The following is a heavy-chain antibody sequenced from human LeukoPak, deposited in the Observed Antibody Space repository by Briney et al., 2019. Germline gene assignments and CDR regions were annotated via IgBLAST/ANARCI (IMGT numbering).Heavy chain of an antibody. V-gene: IGHV3-53*01. CDR1: GFTVSSNY. CDR3: ARERSHYYDSSGYYRYYFDY. J-gene: IGHJ4*02. D-gene: IGHD3-22*01. Sequence: PGGSLRLSCAASGFTVSSNYMSWVRQAPGKGLEWVSVIYSGGRTYYADSVKGRFTISRDNSKNTLYLQMNSLRAEDTAVYYCARERSHYYDSSGYYRYYFDYWGQGTLVTVSS. CDR2: IYSGGRT.